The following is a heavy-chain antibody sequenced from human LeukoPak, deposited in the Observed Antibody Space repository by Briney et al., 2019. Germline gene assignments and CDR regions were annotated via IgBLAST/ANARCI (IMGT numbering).Heavy chain of an antibody. CDR3: AREFEWNSTPAGVGY. J-gene: IGHJ4*02. V-gene: IGHV1-46*01. D-gene: IGHD1-7*01. CDR1: GYTFTSYY. CDR2: INPSGGST. Sequence: GASVKVSCKASGYTFTSYYMHWVRQAPGQGLEWMGIINPSGGSTSYAQKFQGRVTMTRDTSTSTVYMELSSLRSEDTAVYYCAREFEWNSTPAGVGYWGQGTLVTVSS.